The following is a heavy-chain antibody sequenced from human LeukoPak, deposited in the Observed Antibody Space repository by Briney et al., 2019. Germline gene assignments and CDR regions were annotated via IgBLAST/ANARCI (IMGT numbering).Heavy chain of an antibody. CDR2: INHSGST. V-gene: IGHV4-34*01. CDR1: GGSFSGYY. D-gene: IGHD6-19*01. J-gene: IGHJ5*02. Sequence: SSETLSLTCAVYGGSFSGYYWSWIRQPPGKGLEWIGEINHSGSTNYNPSLKSRVTISVDTSKNQFSPKLSSVTAADTAVYYCARSPYSSGWYGRSNWFDPWGQGTLVTVSS. CDR3: ARSPYSSGWYGRSNWFDP.